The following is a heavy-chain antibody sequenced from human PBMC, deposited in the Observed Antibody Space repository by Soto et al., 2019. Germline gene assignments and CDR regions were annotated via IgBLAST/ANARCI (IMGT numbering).Heavy chain of an antibody. V-gene: IGHV3-23*01. CDR1: GFTFSDFA. CDR3: AKMEGMVPWAYSFDY. CDR2: IYGGGNGP. Sequence: EVQVLESGGGLVQPGGSLRLSCAATGFTFSDFAMSWVRQAPGKGLEGVSRIYGGGNGPHYADSVKGRVTISRDNSKKTLYLQMNSLRAEDTAVYYCAKMEGMVPWAYSFDYWGQGTLVTVSS. D-gene: IGHD3-10*01. J-gene: IGHJ4*02.